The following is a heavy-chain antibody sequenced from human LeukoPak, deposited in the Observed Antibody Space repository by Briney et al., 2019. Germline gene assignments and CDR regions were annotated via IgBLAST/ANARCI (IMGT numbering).Heavy chain of an antibody. CDR3: ARDPGYCSGGSCYVSLYGMDV. J-gene: IGHJ6*02. CDR2: IYYSGST. V-gene: IGHV4-59*01. CDR1: GGSISSYY. D-gene: IGHD2-15*01. Sequence: SETLSLTCTVSGGSISSYYWSWIRQPPGKGLEWIGYIYYSGSTNYNPSLKSRVTISVDTSKNQFSLKLSSVTAADTAVYYCARDPGYCSGGSCYVSLYGMDVWGQGTTVTVSS.